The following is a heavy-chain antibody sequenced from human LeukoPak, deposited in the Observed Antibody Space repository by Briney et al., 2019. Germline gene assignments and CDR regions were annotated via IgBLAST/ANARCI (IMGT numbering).Heavy chain of an antibody. CDR1: GFTFSSYS. D-gene: IGHD2-21*02. CDR2: ISSSSSTI. V-gene: IGHV3-48*01. Sequence: PGGSLRLSCAASGFTFSSYSMNWVRQAPGKGLEWVSYISSSSSTIYYADSVKGRFTISRDNAKNSLYLQMNSLRAEDTAVYYCARDIGSDSRGDWGQGTLVTVSS. J-gene: IGHJ4*02. CDR3: ARDIGSDSRGD.